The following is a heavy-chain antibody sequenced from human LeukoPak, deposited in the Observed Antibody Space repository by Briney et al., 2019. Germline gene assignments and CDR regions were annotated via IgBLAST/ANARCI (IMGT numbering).Heavy chain of an antibody. J-gene: IGHJ4*01. CDR1: GFTFSTYS. CDR3: ARVIILTGYYIMDY. CDR2: LSSSSTYI. V-gene: IGHV3-21*01. Sequence: GGSLRLSCAASGFTFSTYSMTWVRQAPGKGLEWVSSLSSSSTYIYYADSVKGRFTISRDNAKNSLYLQMNSLRAEDTAVYYCARVIILTGYYIMDYWGXXXXXTVXS. D-gene: IGHD3-9*01.